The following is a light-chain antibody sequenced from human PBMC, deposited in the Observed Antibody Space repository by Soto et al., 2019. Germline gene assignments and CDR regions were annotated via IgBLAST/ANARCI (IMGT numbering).Light chain of an antibody. V-gene: IGKV1-9*01. CDR2: KAS. CDR3: QQLNSYPIT. CDR1: QGISSY. J-gene: IGKJ5*01. Sequence: DIQLTQSPSFLSASVGDGVTITCRASQGISSYLAWYQQKPGKAPKLLIYKASTLKSGVPSRFSGSGSGTEFTLTISSLQPGDFATYYCQQLNSYPITFGQGTRLEIK.